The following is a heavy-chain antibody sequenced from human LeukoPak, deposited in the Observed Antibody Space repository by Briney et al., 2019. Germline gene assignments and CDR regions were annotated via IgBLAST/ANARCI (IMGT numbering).Heavy chain of an antibody. V-gene: IGHV3-21*01. CDR3: ARDRPLCTNGVCYTRAYDY. D-gene: IGHD2-8*01. Sequence: GGSLRLSCAASGFTFSSYSMNWVRQAPGKGLEWVSSISSSSSYIYYADSVKGRFTISGDNAKNSLYLQMNSLRAEDTAVYYCARDRPLCTNGVCYTRAYDYWGQGTLVTVSS. CDR1: GFTFSSYS. J-gene: IGHJ4*02. CDR2: ISSSSSYI.